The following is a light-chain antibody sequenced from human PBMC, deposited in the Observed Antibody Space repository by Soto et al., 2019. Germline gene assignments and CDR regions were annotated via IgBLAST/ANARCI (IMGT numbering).Light chain of an antibody. V-gene: IGKV1-27*01. Sequence: DIQMTQSPSSLSASVGDRVTITCRASQAISNYLAWYQQKPGKVPKILIYAASTLHSGVPSRFSGSGSGTDFTLTISSLQPEDVATYYCQRYDSAQGFSFGPGTKVDI. CDR1: QAISNY. CDR2: AAS. CDR3: QRYDSAQGFS. J-gene: IGKJ3*01.